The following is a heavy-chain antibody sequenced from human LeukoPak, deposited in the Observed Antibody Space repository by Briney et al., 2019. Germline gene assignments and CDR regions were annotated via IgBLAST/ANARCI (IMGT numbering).Heavy chain of an antibody. D-gene: IGHD3-22*01. J-gene: IGHJ3*02. V-gene: IGHV4-61*01. Sequence: SETLSLTCAVSGGSISSSNWWSWIRQPPGKGLEWIGYIYYSGSTNYNPSLKSRVTISVDTSKNQFSLKLSSVTAADTAVYYCARPAHYYYDSSGDAFDIWGQGTMVTVSS. CDR1: GGSISSSNW. CDR2: IYYSGST. CDR3: ARPAHYYYDSSGDAFDI.